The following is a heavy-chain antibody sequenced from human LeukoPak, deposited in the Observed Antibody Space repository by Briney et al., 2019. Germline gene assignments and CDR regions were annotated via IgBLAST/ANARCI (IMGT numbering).Heavy chain of an antibody. J-gene: IGHJ4*02. CDR3: ARVRRYFDWPTPPNFDY. Sequence: ASVKVSCKASGYTFTGYYMHWVRQAPGQGLEWMGWINPNSGGTNYAQKFQGRVTMTRDTSISTAYMELSRLRSDDTAVYYCARVRRYFDWPTPPNFDYWGQGTLVTVSS. D-gene: IGHD3-9*01. V-gene: IGHV1-2*02. CDR1: GYTFTGYY. CDR2: INPNSGGT.